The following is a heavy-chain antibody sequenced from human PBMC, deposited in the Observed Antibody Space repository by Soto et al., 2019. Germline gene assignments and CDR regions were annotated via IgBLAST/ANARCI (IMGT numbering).Heavy chain of an antibody. Sequence: QVQLQESGPRLVQPSETLSLTCSVSGGSVSSDSYYWSWLRQPPGAGLEWIGYIYFSGTTNYNPSRESRVTTLGDSSKNQFALKLSSVTAADTAVYYWARSPDSGDYVDYWGQGTLVAVSS. CDR1: GGSVSSDSYY. CDR2: IYFSGTT. D-gene: IGHD4-17*01. J-gene: IGHJ4*02. V-gene: IGHV4-61*01. CDR3: ARSPDSGDYVDY.